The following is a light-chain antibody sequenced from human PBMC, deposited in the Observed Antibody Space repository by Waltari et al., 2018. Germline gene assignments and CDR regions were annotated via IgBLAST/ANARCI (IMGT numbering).Light chain of an antibody. CDR1: NIAHKS. V-gene: IGLV3-21*02. CDR3: QVWDTTADLAI. Sequence: SYVLTQPPSVSVAPGPTASINCGGNNIAHKSVHWYQQKPGQAPALVVYNDSDRPSGIPERFSGSNSGNTATLTISRVEAGDEADYYCQVWDTTADLAIFGGGTKLTVL. CDR2: NDS. J-gene: IGLJ2*01.